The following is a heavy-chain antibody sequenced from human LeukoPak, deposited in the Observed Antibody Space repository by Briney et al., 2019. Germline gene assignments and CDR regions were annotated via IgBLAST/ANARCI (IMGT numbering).Heavy chain of an antibody. CDR2: IDEGGSER. CDR1: DFTFSAYG. Sequence: PGGSLRLSCAASDFTFSAYGMSWVRQAPGKGLEWVANIDEGGSERHYVGSVKGRFTISRDNAKNSLYLQMNSLRVEDTAVYYCARVPETRYRLTYYYYYMDVWGKGTTVTVSS. CDR3: ARVPETRYRLTYYYYYMDV. D-gene: IGHD5-18*01. V-gene: IGHV3-7*01. J-gene: IGHJ6*03.